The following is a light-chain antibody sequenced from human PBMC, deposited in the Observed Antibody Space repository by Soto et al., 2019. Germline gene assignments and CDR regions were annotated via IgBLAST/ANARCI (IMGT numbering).Light chain of an antibody. V-gene: IGKV1-27*01. CDR2: AAF. Sequence: DIQMTQSPSSLSASVGDRVTITCRASQGISNFLAWYQQKPGKVPKLLIYAAFTLQSGVPSRFSGSGAGTDITLTISSLQPEDVATYYCQKYNSAPPWTFGQGTKVEIK. J-gene: IGKJ1*01. CDR1: QGISNF. CDR3: QKYNSAPPWT.